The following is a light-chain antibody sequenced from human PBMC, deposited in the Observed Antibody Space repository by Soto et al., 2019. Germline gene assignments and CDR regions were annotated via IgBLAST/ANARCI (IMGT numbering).Light chain of an antibody. J-gene: IGKJ2*01. CDR3: QQYTILPRT. Sequence: DIQMTQSPSSLSASVGDRVTITCQASEDISDYLNRYQQKPGKAPKLLIYDASLLETGVPSRFSGSGSGTDFTVTISSLQPEDIATYYCQQYTILPRTFGQGTKLAIK. CDR2: DAS. CDR1: EDISDY. V-gene: IGKV1-33*01.